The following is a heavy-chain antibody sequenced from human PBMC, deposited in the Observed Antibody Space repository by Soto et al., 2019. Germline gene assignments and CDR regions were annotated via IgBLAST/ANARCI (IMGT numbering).Heavy chain of an antibody. CDR2: IYYSGST. J-gene: IGHJ4*02. CDR3: ARVPYYDSSGYQYYFEY. D-gene: IGHD3-22*01. Sequence: SETLSLTCTVSGGSISSGGYYWSWIRQHPGKGLEWIGYIYYSGSTYYNPSLKSRVTISVDTSKNQFSLKLSSVTAADTAVYYCARVPYYDSSGYQYYFEYSGQGTLVTVSS. CDR1: GGSISSGGYY. V-gene: IGHV4-31*03.